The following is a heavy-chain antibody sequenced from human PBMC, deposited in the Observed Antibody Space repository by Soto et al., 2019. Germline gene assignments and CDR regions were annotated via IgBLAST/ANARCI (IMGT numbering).Heavy chain of an antibody. D-gene: IGHD1-1*01. V-gene: IGHV1-69*13. CDR3: ARGRGLYNSGRSQLDS. CDR2: IIPRFGTT. Sequence: ASVKVSCKASGDSFSKYTVNWVRQAPRQGLEWMGGIIPRFGTTNYAPTLQDRVTITADESMNTVYMELSSLRSEDTALYYCARGRGLYNSGRSQLDSWGQGTLVTVSS. J-gene: IGHJ4*02. CDR1: GDSFSKYT.